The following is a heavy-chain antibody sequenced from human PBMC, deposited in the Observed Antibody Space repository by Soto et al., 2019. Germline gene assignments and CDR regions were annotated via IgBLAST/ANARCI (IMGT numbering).Heavy chain of an antibody. CDR2: IYYSGST. CDR1: GGSISSGGYY. J-gene: IGHJ6*02. V-gene: IGHV4-31*03. Sequence: PSETLSLTCTVSGGSISSGGYYWSWIRQHPGKGLEWIGYIYYSGSTYYNPSLKSRVTISVDTSKNQFSLKLSSVTAADTAVYYCARSGKDDYGDSPRFYYYGMDVWGQGTTVTVSS. CDR3: ARSGKDDYGDSPRFYYYGMDV. D-gene: IGHD4-17*01.